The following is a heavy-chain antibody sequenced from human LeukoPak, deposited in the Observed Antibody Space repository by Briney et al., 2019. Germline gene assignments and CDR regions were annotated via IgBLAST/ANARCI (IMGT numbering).Heavy chain of an antibody. J-gene: IGHJ5*02. Sequence: WASVKVSCKASGYTFTSYDINWVRQATGQGLEWMGWMNANSGNTGFAPKFQGRVTMTRNISISTAYMELSSLRSEDTAVYYCTRRLYSRDRWFDPWGQGTLVTVSS. V-gene: IGHV1-8*01. CDR1: GYTFTSYD. CDR3: TRRLYSRDRWFDP. CDR2: MNANSGNT. D-gene: IGHD6-13*01.